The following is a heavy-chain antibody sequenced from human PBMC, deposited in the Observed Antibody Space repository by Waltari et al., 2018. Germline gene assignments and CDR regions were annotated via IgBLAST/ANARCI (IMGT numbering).Heavy chain of an antibody. V-gene: IGHV1-3*01. J-gene: IGHJ3*02. D-gene: IGHD6-13*01. CDR2: FNAGNGNT. CDR1: GYTFTSYD. Sequence: QVQLVPSGAEVTKPGASVKVSCKASGYTFTSYDMHWVRQAPGQRLEWMGWFNAGNGNTKYSRKFQGRVTITRDTSASTAYMELSSLRSEDTAVYYCASPLYSSDAFDIWGQGTMVTVSS. CDR3: ASPLYSSDAFDI.